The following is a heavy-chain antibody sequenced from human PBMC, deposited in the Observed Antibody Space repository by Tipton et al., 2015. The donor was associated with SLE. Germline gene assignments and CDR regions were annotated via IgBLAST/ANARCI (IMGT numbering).Heavy chain of an antibody. Sequence: LRLSCAVYGGSFSGYYWSWIRQPPGKGLEWIGEINHSGSTISVDTSKNQFSLKLSSVTAADTAVYYCARGIAVAAPAFDIWGQGTMFTVSS. J-gene: IGHJ3*02. V-gene: IGHV4-34*01. CDR1: GGSFSGYY. CDR3: ARGIAVAAPAFDI. CDR2: INHSG. D-gene: IGHD6-19*01.